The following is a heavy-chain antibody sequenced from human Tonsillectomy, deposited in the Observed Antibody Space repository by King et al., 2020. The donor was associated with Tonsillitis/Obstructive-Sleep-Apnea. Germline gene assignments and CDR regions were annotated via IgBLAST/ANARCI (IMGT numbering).Heavy chain of an antibody. CDR1: RDTLSSYG. V-gene: IGHV3-30*03. Sequence: QLVQSGGGVVQPGRSLRLSCAASRDTLSSYGMHWVRQAPDKGLEWVAVISYDGSNKYYADSVKGRFTISRDNSKNTLYLQMNSLRPEDTAVYYCAAQWFGDWYFDLCGRGTLVTVSS. D-gene: IGHD3-10*01. CDR3: AAQWFGDWYFDL. CDR2: ISYDGSNK. J-gene: IGHJ2*01.